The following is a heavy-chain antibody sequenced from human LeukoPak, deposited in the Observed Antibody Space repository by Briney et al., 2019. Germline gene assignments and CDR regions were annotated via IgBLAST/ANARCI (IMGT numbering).Heavy chain of an antibody. J-gene: IGHJ5*02. Sequence: GGSLRLSCAASGFPFSGYSMSWVRQAPGKGLEWVSSISTSSSYIYYLDSVKGRFTISRNNAKNSLYLQMNSLRAEDTAVYYCARDHGWFDPWGQGTLVTVSS. CDR1: GFPFSGYS. CDR2: ISTSSSYI. V-gene: IGHV3-21*01. CDR3: ARDHGWFDP.